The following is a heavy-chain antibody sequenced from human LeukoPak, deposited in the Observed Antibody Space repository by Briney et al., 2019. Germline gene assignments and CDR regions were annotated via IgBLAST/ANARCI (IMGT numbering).Heavy chain of an antibody. CDR1: GFTFDDYA. CDR2: ISWDGGST. CDR3: AKTYSSSWGLDY. Sequence: PGGSLRLSCAASGFTFDDYAMHWVRQAPGKGLEWVSLISWDGGSTYYADSVKGRFTISRDNSKNSLYLQMNSLRAEDTALYYCAKTYSSSWGLDYWGQGTLVTVSS. D-gene: IGHD6-13*01. J-gene: IGHJ4*02. V-gene: IGHV3-43D*03.